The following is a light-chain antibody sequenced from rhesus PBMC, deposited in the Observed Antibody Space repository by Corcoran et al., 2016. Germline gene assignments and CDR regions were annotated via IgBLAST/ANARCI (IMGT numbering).Light chain of an antibody. J-gene: IGKJ1*01. Sequence: DIQMTQSPSSLSASVGDTVTITCRASQGITNILAWYQQKPGKVPKLLIYFASNLQSGVPSRFSGSRAGTDFPLTISSLQPEDFATYYGQHGYGTPPTFCQGTKVEIK. CDR2: FAS. CDR1: QGITNI. CDR3: QHGYGTPPT. V-gene: IGKV1-33*02.